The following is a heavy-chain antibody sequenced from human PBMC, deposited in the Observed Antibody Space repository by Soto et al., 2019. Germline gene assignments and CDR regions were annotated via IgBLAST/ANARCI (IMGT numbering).Heavy chain of an antibody. V-gene: IGHV3-23*01. CDR2: VSGSGGNT. D-gene: IGHD6-19*01. CDR1: GFTFSTYA. Sequence: VQLLESGGGLLQPGGSLRLSCAASGFTFSTYAMTWVRQAPGKGPEWVSSVSGSGGNTLYADTVKGRFTISRDNSKNTLYLRMNSPRAGDTAVYYCAKGRAPSSWYPPYYYGMDVRGQGTTVIVPS. J-gene: IGHJ6*02. CDR3: AKGRAPSSWYPPYYYGMDV.